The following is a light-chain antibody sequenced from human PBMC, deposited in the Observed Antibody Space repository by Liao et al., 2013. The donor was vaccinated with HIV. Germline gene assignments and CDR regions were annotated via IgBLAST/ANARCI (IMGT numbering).Light chain of an antibody. CDR2: QDS. V-gene: IGLV3-1*01. Sequence: SYELTQPPSVSVSPGQTARITCSGDKLGDKFACWYRQRPGQSPVLVIYQDSKRPSGIPERFFGSNSGNTATLTISGTQAMDEADYYCQAWDSSTLYVFGTGTKVTV. CDR3: QAWDSSTLYV. J-gene: IGLJ1*01. CDR1: KLGDKF.